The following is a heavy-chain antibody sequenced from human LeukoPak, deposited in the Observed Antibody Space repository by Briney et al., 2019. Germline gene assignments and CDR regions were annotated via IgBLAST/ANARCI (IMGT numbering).Heavy chain of an antibody. V-gene: IGHV4-30-4*01. CDR1: GGSISSGDYY. Sequence: PSQTLSLTYTVSGGSISSGDYYWSWIRQPPGKGLEWIGYIYYSGSTYYNPSLKSRVTISVDTSKNQFSLRLSSVTAADTAVYYCARHADDYNPFDYWGQGTLVTVSS. D-gene: IGHD5-24*01. CDR3: ARHADDYNPFDY. J-gene: IGHJ4*02. CDR2: IYYSGST.